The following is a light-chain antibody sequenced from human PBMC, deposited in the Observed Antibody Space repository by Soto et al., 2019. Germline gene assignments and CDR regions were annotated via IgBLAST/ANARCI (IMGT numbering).Light chain of an antibody. CDR1: SGDIGSYNR. CDR2: EVT. J-gene: IGLJ1*01. CDR3: SSYTNINTRACV. Sequence: QSALTQPASVSGSPGQSITISCTGTSGDIGSYNRVSWYQQHPGKAPKLIISEVTDRPSGASNRFSGSKSGNTASLTISGLQAEDEAANYCSSYTNINTRACVFGTGTKVT. V-gene: IGLV2-14*01.